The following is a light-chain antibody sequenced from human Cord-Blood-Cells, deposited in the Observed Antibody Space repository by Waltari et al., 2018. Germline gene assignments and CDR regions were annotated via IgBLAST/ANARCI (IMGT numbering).Light chain of an antibody. CDR2: EVS. Sequence: QSAMTQPASVSGSPGQSITISCTGTSSDVGGYHYVSWYQQHPGKAPQLMIYEVSNRPSGVSNRFSGSKSGNTASLTISGLQAEDEADYYCSSYTSSSVVFGGGTKLTVL. V-gene: IGLV2-14*01. J-gene: IGLJ2*01. CDR1: SSDVGGYHY. CDR3: SSYTSSSVV.